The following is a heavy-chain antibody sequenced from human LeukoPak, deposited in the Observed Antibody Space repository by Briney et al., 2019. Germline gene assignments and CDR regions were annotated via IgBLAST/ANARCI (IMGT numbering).Heavy chain of an antibody. CDR2: IIPILGVA. CDR3: ARDYYDILTGSPLYYFDY. Sequence: SVKVSCKASGGTFSSYAISWVRQAPGQGLEWMGRIIPILGVANYAQKFQGRVTITADKSTSTAYMELSSLGSEDTAVYYCARDYYDILTGSPLYYFDYWGQGTLVTVSS. CDR1: GGTFSSYA. D-gene: IGHD3-9*01. J-gene: IGHJ4*02. V-gene: IGHV1-69*04.